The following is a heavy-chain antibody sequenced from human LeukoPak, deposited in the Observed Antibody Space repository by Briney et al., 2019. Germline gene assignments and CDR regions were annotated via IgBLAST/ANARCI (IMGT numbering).Heavy chain of an antibody. CDR1: XTFTGXX. J-gene: IGHJ3*02. CDR2: INPNSGGT. CDR3: AXXXXXXXXXXXXXXXXXDAFDI. Sequence: XTFTGXXMHWVRQAPGQGLEWMGWINPNSGGTNYAQKFQGRVTMTRDTSISTAYMELSRLRSEDTDVYYCAXXXXXXXXXXXXXXXXXDAFDIWGQGTMVTVSS. V-gene: IGHV1-2*02.